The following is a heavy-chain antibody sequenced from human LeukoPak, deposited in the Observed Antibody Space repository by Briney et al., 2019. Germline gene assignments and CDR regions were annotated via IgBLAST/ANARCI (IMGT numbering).Heavy chain of an antibody. CDR1: GFTFSDYY. Sequence: GGSLRLSCAASGFTFSDYYMSWIRQAPGKGLEWVSAISGSGGSTYYADSVKGRFTISRDNSKNTLYLQMNSLRAEDTAVYYCAKDSGSYYSYFDYWGQGTLVTVSS. J-gene: IGHJ4*02. CDR3: AKDSGSYYSYFDY. CDR2: ISGSGGST. D-gene: IGHD3-10*01. V-gene: IGHV3-23*01.